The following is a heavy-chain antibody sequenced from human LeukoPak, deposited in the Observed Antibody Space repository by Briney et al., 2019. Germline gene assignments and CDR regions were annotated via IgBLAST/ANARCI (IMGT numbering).Heavy chain of an antibody. Sequence: SETLSLTCAVYGGSFSGYYWGWIRQPPGKGLEWIGEINHSGRTNYNPSLKSRVTISVDTSKNQFSLKLSSVTAADTAVYYCARGKYYDFWSTGYGMDVWGQGTTVTVSS. CDR1: GGSFSGYY. J-gene: IGHJ6*02. CDR2: INHSGRT. D-gene: IGHD3-3*01. CDR3: ARGKYYDFWSTGYGMDV. V-gene: IGHV4-34*01.